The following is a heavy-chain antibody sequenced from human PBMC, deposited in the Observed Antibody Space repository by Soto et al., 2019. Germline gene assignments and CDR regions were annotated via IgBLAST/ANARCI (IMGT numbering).Heavy chain of an antibody. CDR3: ASDTSVGANDY. CDR2: ISYDGSNK. D-gene: IGHD1-26*01. V-gene: IGHV3-30*09. Sequence: GGSLRLSCAASGFTFSSYAMHWVRQAPGKGLEWVAVISYDGSNKYYADSVKGRFAISRDNSKNTLYLQMNSLRAEDTAVYYCASDTSVGANDYWGQGTLVTVSS. CDR1: GFTFSSYA. J-gene: IGHJ4*02.